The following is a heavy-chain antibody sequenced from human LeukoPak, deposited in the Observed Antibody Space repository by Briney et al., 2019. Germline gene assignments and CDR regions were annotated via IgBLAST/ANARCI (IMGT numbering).Heavy chain of an antibody. CDR2: IRSKANSYAT. D-gene: IGHD6-13*01. CDR3: AKAGWRSAAGTPGGFDY. Sequence: GGSLRLSCAASGFTFSGSAMHWVRQASGKGLEWVGRIRSKANSYATAYAASVKGRFTISRDDSKNTAYLQMNSLKTEDTAVYYCAKAGWRSAAGTPGGFDYWGQGTLVTVSS. V-gene: IGHV3-73*01. CDR1: GFTFSGSA. J-gene: IGHJ4*02.